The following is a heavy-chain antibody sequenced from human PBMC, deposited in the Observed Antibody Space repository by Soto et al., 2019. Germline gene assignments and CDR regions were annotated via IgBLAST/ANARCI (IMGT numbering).Heavy chain of an antibody. CDR1: GYTFTSYA. CDR3: ARGMLGCGGDCPGFDY. J-gene: IGHJ4*02. CDR2: INAGNGNT. D-gene: IGHD2-21*01. Sequence: QVQLVQSGAEVKKPGASVKVSCKASGYTFTSYAMHWVRQAPGQRLEWMGWINAGNGNTKYSQKFQGRVTITRDPSASTAYMELSSLRSEDTAVYYCARGMLGCGGDCPGFDYWGQGTLVTVSS. V-gene: IGHV1-3*01.